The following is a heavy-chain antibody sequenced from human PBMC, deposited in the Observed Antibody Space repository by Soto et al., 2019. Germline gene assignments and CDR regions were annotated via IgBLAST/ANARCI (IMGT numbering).Heavy chain of an antibody. CDR3: AKDTNCGWYDKEAFDI. V-gene: IGHV3-23*01. CDR2: ISGSGGST. J-gene: IGHJ3*02. D-gene: IGHD6-19*01. Sequence: EVQLLESGGGLVQPGGSLRLSCAASGFTFSSYAMSWVRQAPGKGLEWVSAISGSGGSTYYADSVKGRFTISRDNSKNTLYLQMNSLRAEDTAVYYCAKDTNCGWYDKEAFDIWGQGTMVTVSS. CDR1: GFTFSSYA.